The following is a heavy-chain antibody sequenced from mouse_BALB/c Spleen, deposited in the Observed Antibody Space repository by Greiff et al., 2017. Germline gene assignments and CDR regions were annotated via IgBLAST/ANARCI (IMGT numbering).Heavy chain of an antibody. J-gene: IGHJ4*01. D-gene: IGHD2-14*01. Sequence: VKLQQSGPELVKPGASVRISCKASGYTFTSYYIHWVKQRPGQGLEWIGWIYPGNVNTKYNEKFKGKATLTADKSSSTAYMQLSSLTSEDSAVYFCARGAYRYNAMDYWGQGTSVTVSS. V-gene: IGHV1S56*01. CDR1: GYTFTSYY. CDR3: ARGAYRYNAMDY. CDR2: IYPGNVNT.